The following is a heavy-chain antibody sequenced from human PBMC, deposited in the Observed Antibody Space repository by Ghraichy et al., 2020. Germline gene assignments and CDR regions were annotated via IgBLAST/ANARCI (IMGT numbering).Heavy chain of an antibody. J-gene: IGHJ4*02. CDR3: ARATAARHFDY. Sequence: ASVMVSGKASGYTFTSYYMHWVRQAPGQGLEWMGIINPSGGSTSYAQKFQGRVTMTRDTSTSTVYMELSSLRSEDTAVYYCARATAARHFDYWGQGTLFTVSS. CDR2: INPSGGST. CDR1: GYTFTSYY. D-gene: IGHD6-6*01. V-gene: IGHV1-46*03.